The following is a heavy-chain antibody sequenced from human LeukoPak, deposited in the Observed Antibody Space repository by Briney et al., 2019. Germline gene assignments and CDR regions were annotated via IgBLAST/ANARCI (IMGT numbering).Heavy chain of an antibody. Sequence: PGGSLRLSCAASGLTFSSYAMSWVPHAPGKGLEWVSAISGRGGSTYSADSVKGRFTISRDNSKNTLYLQMNSLRAEDTAVYYCAKGREWLVQVFDYWGQGTLVTVSS. CDR3: AKGREWLVQVFDY. J-gene: IGHJ4*02. CDR2: ISGRGGST. CDR1: GLTFSSYA. D-gene: IGHD6-19*01. V-gene: IGHV3-23*01.